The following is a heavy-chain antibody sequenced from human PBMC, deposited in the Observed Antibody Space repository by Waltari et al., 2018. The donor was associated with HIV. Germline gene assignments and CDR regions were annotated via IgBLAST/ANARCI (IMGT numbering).Heavy chain of an antibody. V-gene: IGHV1-18*01. CDR1: GYTFTNYG. J-gene: IGHJ4*02. Sequence: QVHLVQSGAELRKPGASVTVSCKASGYTFTNYGITWVRQAPGQGLEWMGWISGNNGDTKYAQKVRGRVTMTTDTSTSTAYLEMGSLRFDDTAVYYCARDHYYGSSGYYSDYWGQGTLVTVSS. CDR3: ARDHYYGSSGYYSDY. CDR2: ISGNNGDT. D-gene: IGHD3-22*01.